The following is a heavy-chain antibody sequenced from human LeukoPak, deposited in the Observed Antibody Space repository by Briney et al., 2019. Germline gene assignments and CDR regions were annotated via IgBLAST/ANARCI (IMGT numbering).Heavy chain of an antibody. V-gene: IGHV1-2*04. Sequence: ASVNVSCTASGYTFTGYYMHWVRQAPGQGLEWMGWINPNSGGTNYAQKFQGWVTMTRDTSISTAYMELSRLRSDDTAVYYCARAKTLSSGWFGNYYYYYGMDVWGKGTTVTVSS. J-gene: IGHJ6*04. CDR1: GYTFTGYY. D-gene: IGHD6-19*01. CDR3: ARAKTLSSGWFGNYYYYYGMDV. CDR2: INPNSGGT.